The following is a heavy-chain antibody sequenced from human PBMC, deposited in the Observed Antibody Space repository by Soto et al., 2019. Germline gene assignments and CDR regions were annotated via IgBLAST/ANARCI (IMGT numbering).Heavy chain of an antibody. Sequence: SETLSLTCTVSGGSISSGGYYWSWIRQHPGKGLEWIGYIYYSGSTYYNPSLKSRVTISVDTSKNQFSLKLSSVTAADTAVYYCARDQNVYDSSGYHQAFDIWGQGTTVTVSS. CDR1: GGSISSGGYY. D-gene: IGHD3-22*01. CDR3: ARDQNVYDSSGYHQAFDI. V-gene: IGHV4-31*03. J-gene: IGHJ3*02. CDR2: IYYSGST.